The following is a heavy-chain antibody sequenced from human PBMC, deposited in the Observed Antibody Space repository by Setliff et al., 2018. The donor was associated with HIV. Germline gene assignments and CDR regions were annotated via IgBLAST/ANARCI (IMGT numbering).Heavy chain of an antibody. CDR2: IYPGDSDT. CDR1: GYYFTNYW. D-gene: IGHD3-22*01. Sequence: PGESLKISCKGSGYYFTNYWIGWVRQMPGKGLEWMGIIYPGDSDTRYSPSFQGQVTISADKSISTAYLQWSSLKASDTAMYYCARPQHIYDDSSDDYWGQGTLVTVSS. V-gene: IGHV5-51*01. J-gene: IGHJ4*02. CDR3: ARPQHIYDDSSDDY.